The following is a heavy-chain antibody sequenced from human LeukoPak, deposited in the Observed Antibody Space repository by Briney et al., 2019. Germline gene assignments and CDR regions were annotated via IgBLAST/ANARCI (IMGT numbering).Heavy chain of an antibody. J-gene: IGHJ4*02. CDR1: GGTFSSYA. Sequence: SVKVSCKASGGTFSSYAISWVRQAPGQGLEWMGGIIPIFGTANYAQKFQGRVTITADESTSTAYMELSSLRSEDTAVYYCAKDYSPGSPPWGYWGQGTLVTVSS. V-gene: IGHV1-69*13. CDR3: AKDYSPGSPPWGY. CDR2: IIPIFGTA. D-gene: IGHD1-26*01.